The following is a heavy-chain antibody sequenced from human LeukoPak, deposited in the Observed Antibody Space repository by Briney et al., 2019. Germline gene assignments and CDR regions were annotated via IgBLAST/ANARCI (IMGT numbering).Heavy chain of an antibody. CDR2: IYYSGST. Sequence: PSQTLSLTCTVSGGSISSGGYYWSWIRQHPGKGLEWIGYIYYSGSTYYNPSLKSRVTISVDTSKNQFSLKLSSVTAADTAVYYCARLPPNWNRYYYGMDVWGQGTTVTVSS. V-gene: IGHV4-31*03. CDR3: ARLPPNWNRYYYGMDV. D-gene: IGHD1-20*01. CDR1: GGSISSGGYY. J-gene: IGHJ6*02.